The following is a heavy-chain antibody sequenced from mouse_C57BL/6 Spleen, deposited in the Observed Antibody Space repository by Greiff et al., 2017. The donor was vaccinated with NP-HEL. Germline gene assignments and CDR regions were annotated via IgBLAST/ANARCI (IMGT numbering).Heavy chain of an antibody. D-gene: IGHD1-1*01. Sequence: EVQLQQSGPGLVKPSQSLSLTCSVTGYSITSGYYWNWIRQFPRNKLEWMGYISYDGGNTYNPSLKNRISITRDTAKNQFFLTLNSVTTQDTAKSSGERADYYGGSYWYFDVWGKGTTVTVSS. J-gene: IGHJ1*03. V-gene: IGHV3-6*01. CDR1: GYSITSGYY. CDR3: ERADYYGGSYWYFDV. CDR2: ISYDGGN.